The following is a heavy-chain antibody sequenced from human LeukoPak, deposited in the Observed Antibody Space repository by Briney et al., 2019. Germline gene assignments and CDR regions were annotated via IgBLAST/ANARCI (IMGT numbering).Heavy chain of an antibody. CDR1: GFTFSSYA. D-gene: IGHD6-13*01. V-gene: IGHV3-30-3*01. CDR2: ISYDGSNK. Sequence: GGALRLSCAASGFTFSSYAMHWVRQAPGKGLEWVAVISYDGSNKYYADSVKGRFTISRDNSKNTLYLQMNSMRAEDTAVYYCARALIAAAGTLDYWGQGTLVTVSS. CDR3: ARALIAAAGTLDY. J-gene: IGHJ4*02.